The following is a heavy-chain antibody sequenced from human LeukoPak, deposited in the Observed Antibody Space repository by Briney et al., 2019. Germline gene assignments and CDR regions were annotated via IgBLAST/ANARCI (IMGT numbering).Heavy chain of an antibody. Sequence: SETLSLTCAVYGGSFSGYYWSWIRQPPGKGLEWIGEINRSGSTNFNPSLKSRVTISVDTSKNQFSLRLSSVTAADTAVYYCARRGYYGSGSDYWGQGTLVTVSS. D-gene: IGHD3-10*01. J-gene: IGHJ4*02. V-gene: IGHV4-34*01. CDR3: ARRGYYGSGSDY. CDR2: INRSGST. CDR1: GGSFSGYY.